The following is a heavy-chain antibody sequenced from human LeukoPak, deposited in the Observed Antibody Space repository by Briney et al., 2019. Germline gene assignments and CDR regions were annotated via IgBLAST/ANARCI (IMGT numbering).Heavy chain of an antibody. Sequence: GGSLRLSCAASGFTFGSYWMSWVRQAPGKGLEWVAIIKQDGSETYYVDSVKGRFTISRDNAKNSLYLQMNSLRAEDTAVYYCARPTWYIYWGQGTLVTVSS. CDR1: GFTFGSYW. J-gene: IGHJ4*02. CDR2: IKQDGSET. D-gene: IGHD6-13*01. V-gene: IGHV3-7*01. CDR3: ARPTWYIY.